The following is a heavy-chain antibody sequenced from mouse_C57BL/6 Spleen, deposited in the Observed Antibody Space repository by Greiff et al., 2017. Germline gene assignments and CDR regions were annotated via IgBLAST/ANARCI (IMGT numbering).Heavy chain of an antibody. D-gene: IGHD2-4*01. Sequence: EVHLVESGGGLVQPGGSLKLSCAASGFTFSDYYMYWVRQTPEKRLEWVAYISNGGGSTYYPDTVKGRFTISRDNAKNTLYLQMSRLKSEDTAMYYCARAIYYEGFAYWGQGTLVTVSA. CDR3: ARAIYYEGFAY. V-gene: IGHV5-12*01. CDR1: GFTFSDYY. J-gene: IGHJ3*01. CDR2: ISNGGGST.